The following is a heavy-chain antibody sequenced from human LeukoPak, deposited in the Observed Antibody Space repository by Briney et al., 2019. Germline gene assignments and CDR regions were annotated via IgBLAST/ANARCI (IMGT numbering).Heavy chain of an antibody. CDR2: IYPADSDT. V-gene: IGHV5-51*01. Sequence: AGESLKISCRGSGYSFTNYWIGWVRQMPGKGLEWMGIIYPADSDTRYSPSFQGQVTISADKSISTAYLQWSSLKASDTAMYYCAGRGTGTTLAFDYWGQGTLVTVSS. CDR1: GYSFTNYW. CDR3: AGRGTGTTLAFDY. J-gene: IGHJ4*02. D-gene: IGHD1-1*01.